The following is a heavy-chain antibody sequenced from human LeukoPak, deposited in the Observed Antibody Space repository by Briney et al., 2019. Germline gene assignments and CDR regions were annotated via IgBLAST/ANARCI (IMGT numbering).Heavy chain of an antibody. D-gene: IGHD2-21*01. J-gene: IGHJ5*02. CDR3: AKDGGEFSNWFDP. CDR2: ISSYNGNT. Sequence: ASVKVSCKASGYTFTSYGISWVRQAPAQGLEWMGCISSYNGNTNYAQKLQGRVTITTDTSTSTAYMELRSLRSDDTAVYFCAKDGGEFSNWFDPWGQGTLVTVSS. CDR1: GYTFTSYG. V-gene: IGHV1-18*01.